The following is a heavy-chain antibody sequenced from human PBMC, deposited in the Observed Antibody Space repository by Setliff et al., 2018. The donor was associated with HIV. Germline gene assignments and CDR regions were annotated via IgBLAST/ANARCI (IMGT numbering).Heavy chain of an antibody. D-gene: IGHD3-22*01. CDR3: ARAMGSSGYYEVWYYYGMDV. J-gene: IGHJ6*02. V-gene: IGHV4-34*01. Sequence: SSETLSLTCAVSGGSFSGHSWTWVRQPPGKGLEWIGEINHSGSTSYNPPLKSRVAMSVDTSKNQFSLKLSSVTAADTAVYYCARAMGSSGYYEVWYYYGMDVWGQGTTVTVSS. CDR1: GGSFSGHS. CDR2: INHSGST.